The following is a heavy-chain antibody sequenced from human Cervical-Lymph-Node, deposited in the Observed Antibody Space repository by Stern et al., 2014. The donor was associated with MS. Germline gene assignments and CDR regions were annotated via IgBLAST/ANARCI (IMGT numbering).Heavy chain of an antibody. CDR1: GFSLSTSGVG. CDR2: IYWADDK. V-gene: IGHV2-5*02. Sequence: VTLRESGPTLVKPTQTLTLTCTFSGFSLSTSGVGVGWIRQPPGKALAWLALIYWADDKRYSPSLKSRLTITKDTSKNQVFLTMTNMDPVDTATYYCAHGLEIRLWAAYWGQGTLVTVSS. D-gene: IGHD5-18*01. CDR3: AHGLEIRLWAAY. J-gene: IGHJ4*02.